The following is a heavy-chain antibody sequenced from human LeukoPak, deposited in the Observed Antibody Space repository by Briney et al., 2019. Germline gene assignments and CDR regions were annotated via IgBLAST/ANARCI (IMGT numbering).Heavy chain of an antibody. D-gene: IGHD3-10*02. CDR1: GFTFSSYE. J-gene: IGHJ3*01. CDR2: ISSSGNTI. V-gene: IGHV3-48*03. CDR3: AELGITMIGGV. Sequence: PGGSLRLSCAASGFTFSSYEMNWVRLAPGKGLEWVSYISSSGNTIYYADSVEGRLTISRDNAKNSLYLQMNSLRAEETAVYYCAELGITMIGGVWGQGTMVTVSS.